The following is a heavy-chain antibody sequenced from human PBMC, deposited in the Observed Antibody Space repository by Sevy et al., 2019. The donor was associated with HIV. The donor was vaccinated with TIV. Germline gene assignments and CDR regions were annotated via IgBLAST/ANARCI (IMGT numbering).Heavy chain of an antibody. CDR1: GFSFNMYW. CDR2: IKRDGSEK. V-gene: IGHV3-7*03. J-gene: IGHJ6*02. Sequence: GGSLRLSCTASGFSFNMYWMSWVRQAPGQGLEWVAPIKRDGSEKYYVDSLRGRFTISRDNAKNSLYLQMNSLRAEDTAVYYCARDCSSTSCLWGLDVWGQGTTVTVSS. D-gene: IGHD2-2*01. CDR3: ARDCSSTSCLWGLDV.